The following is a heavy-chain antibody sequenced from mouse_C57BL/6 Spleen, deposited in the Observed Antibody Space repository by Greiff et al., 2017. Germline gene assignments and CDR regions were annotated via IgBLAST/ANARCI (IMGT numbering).Heavy chain of an antibody. CDR1: GFTFSSYA. Sequence: DVKLVESGGGLVKPGGSLKLSCAASGFTFSSYAMSWVRQTPEKRLEWVATISDGGSYTYYPDNVKGRFTISRDNAKNNLYLQMSHLKSEDTAMYYCAREGYYGSSYNWGQGTLVTVSA. J-gene: IGHJ3*01. D-gene: IGHD1-1*01. V-gene: IGHV5-4*01. CDR2: ISDGGSYT. CDR3: AREGYYGSSYN.